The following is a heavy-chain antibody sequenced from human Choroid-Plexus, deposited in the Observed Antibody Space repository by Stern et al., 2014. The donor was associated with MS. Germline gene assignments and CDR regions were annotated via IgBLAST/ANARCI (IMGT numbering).Heavy chain of an antibody. CDR3: AKDRQYLTYF. CDR2: VSYDGSNK. CDR1: GFTFGSCA. V-gene: IGHV3-30*18. Sequence: VQLVESGGGVVQPGRPLRLSCVASGFTFGSCAMHWVRQAPGKGVEWVAGVSYDGSNKYYADSVKGRFTISRDNSQNTLYMQMSSLRPEDTAVYYCAKDRQYLTYF. D-gene: IGHD2/OR15-2a*01. J-gene: IGHJ2*01.